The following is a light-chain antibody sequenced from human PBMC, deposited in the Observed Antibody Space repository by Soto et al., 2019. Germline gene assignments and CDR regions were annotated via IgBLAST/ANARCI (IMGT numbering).Light chain of an antibody. V-gene: IGKV1-39*01. CDR2: AAS. CDR3: QQNYSPVFS. CDR1: QTINNY. J-gene: IGKJ3*01. Sequence: DIQMTQSPPSLSASVGDTVTISCRASQTINNYLNWYQQKPGKAPEVLIYAASSLQSGVPSRFSGSGSGTEFTLTISSVQPEDFATYYCQQNYSPVFSFGPGTKVDL.